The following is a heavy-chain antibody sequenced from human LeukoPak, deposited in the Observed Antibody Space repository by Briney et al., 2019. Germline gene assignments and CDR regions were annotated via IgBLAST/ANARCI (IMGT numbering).Heavy chain of an antibody. Sequence: SETLSLTCTVSRGSISGFHWSWIRQPPGKGLEWIGYIHYSGSTDYNPSHKSRVTISVDPSKNQFSLKLSSVTASDTAVYYCTRHLDYYGSGSYEYWGQGTLVTVSS. D-gene: IGHD3-10*01. CDR1: RGSISGFH. CDR3: TRHLDYYGSGSYEY. J-gene: IGHJ4*02. V-gene: IGHV4-59*08. CDR2: IHYSGST.